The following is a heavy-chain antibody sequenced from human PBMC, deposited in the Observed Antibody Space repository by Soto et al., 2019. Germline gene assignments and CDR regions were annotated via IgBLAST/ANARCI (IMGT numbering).Heavy chain of an antibody. CDR3: ARQYGGSYADY. CDR1: GGSISSYY. CDR2: IYYSGST. Sequence: QVQLQESGPGLVKPSETLSLTCTVSGGSISSYYWSWIRQPPGKGLEWIGYIYYSGSTNYNPSLKSRLTISVDTSKTQYSLKLSSVTAADTAVYYCARQYGGSYADYWGQGTLVTVSS. D-gene: IGHD1-26*01. V-gene: IGHV4-59*08. J-gene: IGHJ4*02.